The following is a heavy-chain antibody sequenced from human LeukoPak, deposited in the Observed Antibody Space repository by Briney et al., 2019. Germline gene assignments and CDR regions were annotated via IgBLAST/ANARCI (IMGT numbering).Heavy chain of an antibody. CDR3: ATITDYSPQNYYYYYYMDV. Sequence: ASVKVSCKASGGTFSSYAISWVRQAPGQGLEWMGGIIPIFGTANYAQKFQGRVTITTDESTSTAYMELSSLRSEDTAVYYCATITDYSPQNYYYYYYMDVWGKGTTVTVSS. CDR1: GGTFSSYA. D-gene: IGHD4-11*01. J-gene: IGHJ6*03. CDR2: IIPIFGTA. V-gene: IGHV1-69*05.